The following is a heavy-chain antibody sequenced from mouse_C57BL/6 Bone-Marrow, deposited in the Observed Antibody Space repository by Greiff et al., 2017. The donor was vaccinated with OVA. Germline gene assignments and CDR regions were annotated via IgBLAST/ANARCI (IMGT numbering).Heavy chain of an antibody. V-gene: IGHV1-82*01. CDR1: GYAFSSSW. Sequence: VKLMESGPELVKPGASVKISCKASGYAFSSSWMNWVKQRPGKGLEWIGRIYPGDGDTNYNGKFKGKATLTADKSSSTAYMQLSSLTSEDSAVYFCAREGLRRFYYAMDYWGQGTSVTVSS. D-gene: IGHD2-4*01. CDR2: IYPGDGDT. CDR3: AREGLRRFYYAMDY. J-gene: IGHJ4*01.